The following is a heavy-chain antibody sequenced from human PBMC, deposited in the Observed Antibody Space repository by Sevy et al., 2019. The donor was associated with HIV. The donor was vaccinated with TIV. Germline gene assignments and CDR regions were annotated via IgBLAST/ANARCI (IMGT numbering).Heavy chain of an antibody. J-gene: IGHJ4*02. D-gene: IGHD2-21*02. Sequence: GGSLRLSCAASGFSFSDYAMHWVRQAPGKGLDWVAAISHDERYKNYAESVKVRFTISRDNFKNTLFLQMDSLRPEDTAVYFCARLVSCGGDCYYLDSWGQGALVTVSS. CDR1: GFSFSDYA. CDR2: ISHDERYK. CDR3: ARLVSCGGDCYYLDS. V-gene: IGHV3-30*01.